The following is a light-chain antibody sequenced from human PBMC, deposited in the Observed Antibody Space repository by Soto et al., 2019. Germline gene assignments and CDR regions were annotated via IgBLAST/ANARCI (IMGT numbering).Light chain of an antibody. V-gene: IGKV3-15*01. Sequence: EIVMTQSPATLSVSPGERATLSCRARQSVGSDLAWYQQKPGQAPRLLIYGASTRDTGVPARFSGSGSGTEFTLTVSSLQSEDFAVYYCQQYNIYYTFGQGTKLEIK. CDR2: GAS. J-gene: IGKJ2*01. CDR1: QSVGSD. CDR3: QQYNIYYT.